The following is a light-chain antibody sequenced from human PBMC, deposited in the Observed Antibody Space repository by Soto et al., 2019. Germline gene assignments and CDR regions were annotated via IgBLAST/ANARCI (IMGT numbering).Light chain of an antibody. CDR1: SSDVRNYKY. Sequence: SLPSPASSVSGCPGRSITSSCAGTSSDVRNYKYVSWYQQHPSKAPKLMIYEVSNRPSGVSNRFSGSKSGNTASLTISGLQSEDETDYYCFSYTSSGSYVYGSGTKVTVL. CDR3: FSYTSSGSYV. V-gene: IGLV2-14*01. CDR2: EVS. J-gene: IGLJ1*01.